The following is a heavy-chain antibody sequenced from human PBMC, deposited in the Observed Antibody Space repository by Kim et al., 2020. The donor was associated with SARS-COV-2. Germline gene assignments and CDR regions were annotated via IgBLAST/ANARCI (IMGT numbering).Heavy chain of an antibody. CDR2: IWYDEKSE. D-gene: IGHD2-2*01. CDR3: ARALYYSTAVAFDI. Sequence: GGSLRFSCAASGFIFSNYGMHWVRQAPGKGLEWVAVIWYDEKSEYYADSVRGRFTISRDNSKDTVYLQMNSLRAEDTAVYYCARALYYSTAVAFDIWGQG. J-gene: IGHJ3*02. CDR1: GFIFSNYG. V-gene: IGHV3-33*01.